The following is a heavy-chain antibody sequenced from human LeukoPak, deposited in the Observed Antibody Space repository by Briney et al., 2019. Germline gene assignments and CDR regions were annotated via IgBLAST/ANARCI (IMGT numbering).Heavy chain of an antibody. Sequence: PGGSLRLSCAASGFTFSSYAMSWVRQAPGKGLEWVSAISGSGGSTYYADSVKGRFTISRDNSKNTLYLQMNSLRAEDTAVYYCAKGTSLYGSGSYYNNYFDYWGQGTLVTVSS. V-gene: IGHV3-23*01. CDR1: GFTFSSYA. CDR2: ISGSGGST. CDR3: AKGTSLYGSGSYYNNYFDY. D-gene: IGHD3-10*01. J-gene: IGHJ4*02.